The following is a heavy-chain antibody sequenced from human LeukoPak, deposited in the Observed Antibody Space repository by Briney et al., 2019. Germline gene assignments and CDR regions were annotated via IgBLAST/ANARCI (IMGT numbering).Heavy chain of an antibody. V-gene: IGHV3-23*01. D-gene: IGHD6-13*01. J-gene: IGHJ4*02. CDR2: ISGRDGYT. CDR3: AKGTIAAAGTDCDY. Sequence: GGSLRFSCAASGFTVSSYAKTWVRQGPGKGLEWVSAISGRDGYTYYADSVKGRFTISRDNSKDTLFLHMSSLRAEDTAVYYCAKGTIAAAGTDCDYWGQGTQVTVTS. CDR1: GFTVSSYA.